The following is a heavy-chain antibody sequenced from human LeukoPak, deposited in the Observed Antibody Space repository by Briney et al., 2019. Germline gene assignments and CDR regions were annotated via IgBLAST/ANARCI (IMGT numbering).Heavy chain of an antibody. V-gene: IGHV4-61*02. CDR2: IYTSGST. J-gene: IGHJ3*02. CDR3: ASGRVSGTEDDAFDI. D-gene: IGHD6-13*01. Sequence: PSETLSLTCTVSGSSISSGSYYWSWIRQPAGKGLEWIGRIYTSGSTNYNPSLKSRVTISVDTSKTQFSLKLSSVTAADTAVYYCASGRVSGTEDDAFDIWGQETMVTVSS. CDR1: GSSISSGSYY.